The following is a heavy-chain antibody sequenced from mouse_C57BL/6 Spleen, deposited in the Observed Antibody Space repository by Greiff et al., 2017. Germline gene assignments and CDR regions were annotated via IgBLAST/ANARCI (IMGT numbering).Heavy chain of an antibody. Sequence: EVQLQESVAELVRPGASVKLSCKASGFNINNNYMPWVKQRPEQGLEWIGRIDPANGNTKSAPKFQGKASITADTSSNTAYLQLSSLTSEDTAIYYCASDSNHLYFDVWGTGTTVTAAS. D-gene: IGHD2-5*01. J-gene: IGHJ1*03. CDR3: ASDSNHLYFDV. CDR2: IDPANGNT. CDR1: GFNINNNY. V-gene: IGHV14-3*01.